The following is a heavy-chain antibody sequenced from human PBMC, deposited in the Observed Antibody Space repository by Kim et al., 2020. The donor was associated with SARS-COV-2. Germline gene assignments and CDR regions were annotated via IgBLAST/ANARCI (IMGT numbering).Heavy chain of an antibody. D-gene: IGHD6-19*01. V-gene: IGHV4-39*02. CDR3: ARDQRYSSGWYVAFYYYVMDV. Sequence: SETLSLTCTVSGGSLSSSSYYWGWIRQPPGKGLEWIGTAYYSGNTYYNPSLKSRVTISVDTSKNQFSLKLGSVTAAATAVYYCARDQRYSSGWYVAFYYYVMDVWGKGTTVTVSS. CDR2: AYYSGNT. CDR1: GGSLSSSSYY. J-gene: IGHJ6*04.